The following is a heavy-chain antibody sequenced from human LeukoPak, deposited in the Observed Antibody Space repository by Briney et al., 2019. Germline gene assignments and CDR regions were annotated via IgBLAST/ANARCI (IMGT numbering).Heavy chain of an antibody. CDR1: GFTVSSNY. V-gene: IGHV3-53*01. CDR2: IYSGGST. J-gene: IGHJ4*02. CDR3: ARVYSSGWPSDY. Sequence: GGSLRPSCAASGFTVSSNYMSWVRQAPGKGLEWVSVIYSGGSTYYADSVKGRFTISRDNSKNTLYLQMNSLRAEDTAVYYCARVYSSGWPSDYWGQGTLVTVSS. D-gene: IGHD6-19*01.